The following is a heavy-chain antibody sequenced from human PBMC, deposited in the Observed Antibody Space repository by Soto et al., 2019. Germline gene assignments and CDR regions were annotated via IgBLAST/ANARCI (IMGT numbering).Heavy chain of an antibody. V-gene: IGHV4-31*02. D-gene: IGHD3-22*01. Sequence: LCGGSISSGGYYWSWIRQHPGKGLEWIGYIYYSGSTYYNPSLKSRVTISVDTSKNQFSLKLSSVTAADTAVYYCARVIPYYDSSGYYLYYFDYWGQGTLVTVSS. CDR1: GGSISSGGYY. CDR3: ARVIPYYDSSGYYLYYFDY. J-gene: IGHJ4*02. CDR2: IYYSGST.